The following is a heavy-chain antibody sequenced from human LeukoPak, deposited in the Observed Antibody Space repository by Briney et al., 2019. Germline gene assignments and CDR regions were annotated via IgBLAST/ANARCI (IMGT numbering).Heavy chain of an antibody. CDR1: GYTFTSYD. CDR3: ARGNLWSGYYKRSNWFDP. J-gene: IGHJ5*02. D-gene: IGHD3-3*01. CDR2: MNPNSGNT. V-gene: IGHV1-8*03. Sequence: ASVKVSCKASGYTFTSYDINWVRQATGQGLEWMGWMNPNSGNTGYAQKFQGRVTITRNTSISTAYMELSSPRSEDTAVYYCARGNLWSGYYKRSNWFDPWAREPWSPSPQ.